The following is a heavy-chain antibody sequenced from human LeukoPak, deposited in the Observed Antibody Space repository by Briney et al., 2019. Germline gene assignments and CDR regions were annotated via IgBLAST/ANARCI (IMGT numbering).Heavy chain of an antibody. CDR2: IYHSGST. CDR1: GGSISSSNW. Sequence: ASETLSLTCAVSGGSISSSNWWSWVRQPPGKGLEWIGEIYHSGSTNYNPSLKSRVTISVDKSKNQFSLKLSSVTAADTAVYYCARSTVTTPRAFDIWGQGTMVTVSS. V-gene: IGHV4-4*02. CDR3: ARSTVTTPRAFDI. D-gene: IGHD4-17*01. J-gene: IGHJ3*02.